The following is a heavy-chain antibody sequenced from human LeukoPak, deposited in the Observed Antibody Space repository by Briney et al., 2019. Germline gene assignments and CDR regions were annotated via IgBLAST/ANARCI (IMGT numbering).Heavy chain of an antibody. CDR3: AREEDSYGSYGDY. Sequence: SETLSLTCTVSGYSISRGYYWSWIRQPPGKGLEWIGYIYYSGSTNYNPSLKSRVTISVDTSKNQFSLKLSSVTAADTAVYYCAREEDSYGSYGDYWGQGTLVTVSS. D-gene: IGHD5-18*01. CDR1: GYSISRGYY. V-gene: IGHV4-59*12. J-gene: IGHJ4*02. CDR2: IYYSGST.